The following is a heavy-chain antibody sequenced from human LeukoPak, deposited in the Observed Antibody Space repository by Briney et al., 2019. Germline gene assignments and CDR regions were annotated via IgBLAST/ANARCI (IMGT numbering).Heavy chain of an antibody. V-gene: IGHV4-4*02. J-gene: IGHJ4*02. D-gene: IGHD3-10*01. CDR2: IYHSGST. Sequence: SETLSLTCAVSGGSISSSNWWSWVRQPPGKGLEWIGEIYHSGSTNYNPSLKSRVTISVDKSKNQFSLKLSSVTAADTAVYYCASSITMVRGVMDYWGQGTLVTVSS. CDR3: ASSITMVRGVMDY. CDR1: GGSISSSNW.